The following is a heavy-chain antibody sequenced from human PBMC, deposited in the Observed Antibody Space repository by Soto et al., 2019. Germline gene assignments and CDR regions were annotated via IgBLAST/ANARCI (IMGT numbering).Heavy chain of an antibody. Sequence: QVQLVQSGAEVKKPGSSVKVSCKASGGTFSSYAISWVRQAPGQGLEWMGGIIPIFGTANYAQKFQGRVTITADESTSTAYMELSSLRSEDTAGYYCARDKFSPNPYYYYGMDVWGPGTTVTVSS. J-gene: IGHJ6*02. V-gene: IGHV1-69*01. CDR2: IIPIFGTA. CDR3: ARDKFSPNPYYYYGMDV. CDR1: GGTFSSYA.